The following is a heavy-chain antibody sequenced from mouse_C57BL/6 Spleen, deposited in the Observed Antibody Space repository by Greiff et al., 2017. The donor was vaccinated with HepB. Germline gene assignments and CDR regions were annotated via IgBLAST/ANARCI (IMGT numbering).Heavy chain of an antibody. Sequence: QVHVKQSGAELVKPGASVKLSCKASGYTFTEYTIHWVKQRSGQGLEWIGWFYPGSGSIKYNEKFKDKATLTADKSSSTVYMELSRLTSEDSAVYFCARHEEGGNGYPWFAYWGQGTLVTVSA. V-gene: IGHV1-62-2*01. CDR1: GYTFTEYT. CDR2: FYPGSGSI. CDR3: ARHEEGGNGYPWFAY. D-gene: IGHD2-2*01. J-gene: IGHJ3*01.